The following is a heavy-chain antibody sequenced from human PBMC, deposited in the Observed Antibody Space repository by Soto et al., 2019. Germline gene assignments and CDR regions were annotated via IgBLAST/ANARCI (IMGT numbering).Heavy chain of an antibody. J-gene: IGHJ4*02. Sequence: VQLVESGGGLVQPGGSLRLSCAASGFTFSSYSMNWVRQAPGKGLEWVSYISSSSSTIYYADSVKGRFTISRDNAKNSLYLQMNSLRAEDTAVYYCARDRIMITFGGVIDPNYYFDYWGQGTLVTVSS. CDR3: ARDRIMITFGGVIDPNYYFDY. CDR2: ISSSSSTI. D-gene: IGHD3-16*02. V-gene: IGHV3-48*01. CDR1: GFTFSSYS.